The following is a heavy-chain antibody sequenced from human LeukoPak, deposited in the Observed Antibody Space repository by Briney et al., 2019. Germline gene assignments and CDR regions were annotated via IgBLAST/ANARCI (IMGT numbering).Heavy chain of an antibody. J-gene: IGHJ1*01. CDR3: AKGNYYDISGYPEYFQL. D-gene: IGHD3-22*01. CDR2: ISWNSGSI. Sequence: PGRSLRLSCVASGFTFDDYAMHWVRQAPGKGLEWVSGISWNSGSIGYADSVKGRFTISRNNSKNTLYLQMNSLRAEDTAVYYCAKGNYYDISGYPEYFQLWGQGTLVTVSS. V-gene: IGHV3-9*01. CDR1: GFTFDDYA.